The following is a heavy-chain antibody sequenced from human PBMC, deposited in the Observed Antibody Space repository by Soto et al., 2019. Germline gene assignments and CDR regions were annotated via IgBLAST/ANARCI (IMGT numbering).Heavy chain of an antibody. CDR3: AREPFIAAAFYGMDV. Sequence: LRRSCAASGFTFSSYWMSWVRQAPGKGLEWVANIKQDGSEKYYVDSVKGRFTISRDNAKNSLYLQMNSLRAEDTAVYYCAREPFIAAAFYGMDVWGQGPTVTVSS. J-gene: IGHJ6*02. CDR1: GFTFSSYW. CDR2: IKQDGSEK. V-gene: IGHV3-7*01. D-gene: IGHD6-13*01.